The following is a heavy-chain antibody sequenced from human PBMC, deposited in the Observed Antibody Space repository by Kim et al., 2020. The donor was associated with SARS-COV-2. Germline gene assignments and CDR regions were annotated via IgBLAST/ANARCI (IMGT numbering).Heavy chain of an antibody. D-gene: IGHD1-7*01. CDR3: AREVPGELVDY. CDR1: GGSISSGGYY. V-gene: IGHV4-31*03. J-gene: IGHJ4*02. Sequence: SETLSLTCTVSGGSISSGGYYWSWIRQHPGKGLEWIGYIYYSGSTYYNPSLKSRVTISVDTSKNQFSLKLSSVTAADTAVYYCAREVPGELVDYWGQGTLVTVSS. CDR2: IYYSGST.